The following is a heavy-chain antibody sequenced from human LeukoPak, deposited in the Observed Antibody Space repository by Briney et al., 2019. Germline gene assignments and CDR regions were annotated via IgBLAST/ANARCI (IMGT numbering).Heavy chain of an antibody. Sequence: SETLSLTCTVSGGSINSGNYYWTWIRQPPGEGLEWIGYIYYSGGTYYNPSLRGRVTISVDTSKNQFSLKLNSVTAADTAVYYCARDLLGYGDYVSWGQGALVTVSS. CDR3: ARDLLGYGDYVS. J-gene: IGHJ5*02. CDR2: IYYSGGT. CDR1: GGSINSGNYY. V-gene: IGHV4-30-4*08. D-gene: IGHD4-17*01.